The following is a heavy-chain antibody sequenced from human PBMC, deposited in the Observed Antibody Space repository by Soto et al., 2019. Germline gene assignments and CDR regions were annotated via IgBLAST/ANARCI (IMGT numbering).Heavy chain of an antibody. V-gene: IGHV3-23*01. CDR1: RFTISSYA. Sequence: PGGGLIPSCAPPRFTISSYALSWVPPAPGKGLEWVSAISGSGGSTYYADSVKGRFTISRDNSKNTLYLQMNSLRAEDTAVYYCEKGGKVADFDYFDYWGQGTLVTVSS. J-gene: IGHJ4*02. CDR2: ISGSGGST. D-gene: IGHD3-16*01. CDR3: EKGGKVADFDYFDY.